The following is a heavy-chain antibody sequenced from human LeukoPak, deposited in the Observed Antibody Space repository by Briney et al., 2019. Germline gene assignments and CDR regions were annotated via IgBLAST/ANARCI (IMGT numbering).Heavy chain of an antibody. V-gene: IGHV5-51*01. CDR2: IYTGDSDT. J-gene: IGHJ6*02. CDR3: VRVLWTWALNYYYGMDV. Sequence: AESLKISCKGSGYSFTTHWIGWVRQMPGKGLEWMGIIYTGDSDTRYSQSFQGQVTISADKSISTAYLQWRSLKAPDTAMYYCVRVLWTWALNYYYGMDVWGQGTTVTVSS. D-gene: IGHD3/OR15-3a*01. CDR1: GYSFTTHW.